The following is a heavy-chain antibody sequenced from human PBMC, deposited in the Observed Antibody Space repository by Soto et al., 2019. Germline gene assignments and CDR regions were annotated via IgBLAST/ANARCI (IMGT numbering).Heavy chain of an antibody. CDR1: GVTISSGGYS. V-gene: IGHV4-30-2*01. J-gene: IGHJ6*02. CDR2: IYHSGST. Sequence: SETLCLTCAVSGVTISSGGYSLRWLRQPPGKGLEWIGYIYHSGSTYYNPSLKSRVTISVDRSKNQFSLKLSSVTAADTAVYYCARVEYQLLGGTYYYYGMDVWGQGTTVTVSS. CDR3: ARVEYQLLGGTYYYYGMDV. D-gene: IGHD2-2*01.